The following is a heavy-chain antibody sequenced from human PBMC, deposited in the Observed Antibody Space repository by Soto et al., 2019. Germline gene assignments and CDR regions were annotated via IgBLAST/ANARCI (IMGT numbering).Heavy chain of an antibody. CDR3: ASHTPRGDYSKYATTY. V-gene: IGHV3-7*03. D-gene: IGHD4-4*01. J-gene: IGHJ4*02. CDR2: IKEDGSEK. Sequence: GSLRLSCASSGFTFSSYWMSWVRQAPGKGLEWVANIKEDGSEKYYVDSVKGRFTISRDNAKHSLYLQMNSLRAEDTAVYYCASHTPRGDYSKYATTYWGQGTPVTVYS. CDR1: GFTFSSYW.